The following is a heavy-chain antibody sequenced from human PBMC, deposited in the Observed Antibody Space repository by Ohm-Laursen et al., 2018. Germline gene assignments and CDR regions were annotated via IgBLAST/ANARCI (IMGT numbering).Heavy chain of an antibody. CDR3: SRDPRLLDY. CDR2: ISGSTGYM. CDR1: GFTFSDHS. D-gene: IGHD5-18*01. J-gene: IGHJ4*02. Sequence: SLRLSCAASGFTFSDHSMTWIRQAPGKGLELVSYISGSTGYMNYADSVRGRFTISRDNAKNSLFLQMNSLRAEDTAVYYCSRDPRLLDYWGQGTLVTVSS. V-gene: IGHV3-11*05.